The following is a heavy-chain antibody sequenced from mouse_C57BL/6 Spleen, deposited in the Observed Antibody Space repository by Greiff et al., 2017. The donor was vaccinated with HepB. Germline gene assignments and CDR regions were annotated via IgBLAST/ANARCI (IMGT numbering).Heavy chain of an antibody. CDR2: IRNKANGYTT. CDR1: GFTFTDYY. Sequence: EVQGVESGGGLVQPGGSLSLSCAASGFTFTDYYMSWVRQPPGKALEWLGFIRNKANGYTTEYSASVKGRFTISRDNSQSILYLQMNALRAEDSATDYCARDGGITTLVYFDYWGQGTTLTVSS. CDR3: ARDGGITTLVYFDY. V-gene: IGHV7-3*01. D-gene: IGHD1-1*01. J-gene: IGHJ2*01.